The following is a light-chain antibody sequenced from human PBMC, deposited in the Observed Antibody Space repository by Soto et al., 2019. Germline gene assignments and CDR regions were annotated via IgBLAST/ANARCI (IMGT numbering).Light chain of an antibody. CDR2: TDI. Sequence: QSVLTQPHSVSGAPGQRVTISCTGNSSNIGAGYDVHWYQQLPGTAPKLLIYTDINRPSGVPDRFSGSKSGASASLAITGLQAEDDADYYCQSYDSSLSGYVFGTGTKLTVL. J-gene: IGLJ1*01. V-gene: IGLV1-40*01. CDR3: QSYDSSLSGYV. CDR1: SSNIGAGYD.